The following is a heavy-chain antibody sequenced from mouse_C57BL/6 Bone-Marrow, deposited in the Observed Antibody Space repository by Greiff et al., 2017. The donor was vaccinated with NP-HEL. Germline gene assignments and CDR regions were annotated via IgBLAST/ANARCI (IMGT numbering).Heavy chain of an antibody. J-gene: IGHJ2*01. CDR3: AYYYGSSYPFSY. CDR1: GYTFTSYG. D-gene: IGHD1-1*01. CDR2: IYPRSGNT. V-gene: IGHV1-81*01. Sequence: QVQLQQSGAELARPGASVKLSCKASGYTFTSYGISWVKQRTGQGLEWIGEIYPRSGNTYYNEKFKGKATLTADKSSSTAYMELRSLTSEDSAVYFCAYYYGSSYPFSYWGQGTTLTVSS.